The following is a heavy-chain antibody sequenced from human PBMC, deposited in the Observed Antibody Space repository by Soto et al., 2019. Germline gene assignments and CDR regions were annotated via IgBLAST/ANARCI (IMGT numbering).Heavy chain of an antibody. CDR3: ARNTGSCSSNSCYGMDI. D-gene: IGHD2-15*01. Sequence: GESLKISCEGSGYTFTTYWVAWVRQMPGKGLEWVGSIYPGDSDSRYNPSVQGQVTISADRSISTAYLQWNSLKASDTAMYFCARNTGSCSSNSCYGMDIWGQGTTVTVSS. CDR1: GYTFTTYW. V-gene: IGHV5-51*01. CDR2: IYPGDSDS. J-gene: IGHJ6*02.